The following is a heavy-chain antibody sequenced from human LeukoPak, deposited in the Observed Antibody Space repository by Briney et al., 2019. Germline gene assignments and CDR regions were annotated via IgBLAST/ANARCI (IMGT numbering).Heavy chain of an antibody. CDR3: ARTPYYDFWSGIEGFDP. CDR2: IYCSGST. V-gene: IGHV4-59*01. D-gene: IGHD3-3*01. J-gene: IGHJ5*02. CDR1: GGSISSYY. Sequence: SETLSLTCTVSGGSISSYYWSWIRQPPGKGLEWIGYIYCSGSTNYNPSLKSRVTISVDTSKNQFSLKLSSVTAADTAVYYCARTPYYDFWSGIEGFDPWGQGTLVTVSS.